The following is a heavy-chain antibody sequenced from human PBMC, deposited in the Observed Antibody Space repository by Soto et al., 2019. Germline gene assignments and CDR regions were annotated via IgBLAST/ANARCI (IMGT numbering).Heavy chain of an antibody. Sequence: PSDTLSLTCAVSGGSISSGGYSGSWIRQPPGKGLEWIGYIYHSGSTYYNPSLKSRVTISVDRSKNQFSLKLSSVTAADTAVYYCARAVGRKAYGMDVSGPGTTVTVSS. CDR3: ARAVGRKAYGMDV. V-gene: IGHV4-30-2*01. D-gene: IGHD1-26*01. CDR2: IYHSGST. J-gene: IGHJ6*02. CDR1: GGSISSGGYS.